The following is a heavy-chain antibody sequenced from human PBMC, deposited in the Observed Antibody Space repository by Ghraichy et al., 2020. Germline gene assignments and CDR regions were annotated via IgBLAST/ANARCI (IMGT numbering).Heavy chain of an antibody. D-gene: IGHD2-2*01. CDR1: GGSISSGGYY. J-gene: IGHJ3*02. CDR2: IYYSGST. V-gene: IGHV4-31*03. Sequence: SETLSLTCTVSGGSISSGGYYWSWIRQHPGKGLEWIGYIYYSGSTYYNPSLKSRVTISVDTSKDQFSLKLSSVTAADTAVYYCARVPRRYQDAFDIWGQGTMVTVSS. CDR3: ARVPRRYQDAFDI.